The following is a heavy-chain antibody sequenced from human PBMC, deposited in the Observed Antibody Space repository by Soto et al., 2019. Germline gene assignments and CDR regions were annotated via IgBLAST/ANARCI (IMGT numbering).Heavy chain of an antibody. CDR2: ISGSGGST. V-gene: IGHV3-23*01. J-gene: IGHJ3*02. CDR1: GFTFSSYA. Sequence: PGGSLGLSCAASGFTFSSYAMSWVRQAPGKGLEWVSAISGSGGSTYYADSVKGRFTISRDNSKNTLYLQMNSLRAEDTAVYYCAKGASPDYGSGDVAFDIWGQGTMVTVSS. D-gene: IGHD3-10*01. CDR3: AKGASPDYGSGDVAFDI.